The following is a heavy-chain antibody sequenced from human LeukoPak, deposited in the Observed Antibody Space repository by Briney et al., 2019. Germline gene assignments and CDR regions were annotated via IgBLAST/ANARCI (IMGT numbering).Heavy chain of an antibody. CDR1: GGSISSGDYY. V-gene: IGHV4-30-4*01. Sequence: SQTLSLTCTVSGGSISSGDYYWSWIRQPPGKGLEWIGFIYHTGSFHYNPSLKSRVTIPVDTSKNQFSLNLRSVTAADTAVYYCARHSIRSSSWYYFDCWGQGTLVTVSS. CDR3: ARHSIRSSSWYYFDC. D-gene: IGHD6-13*01. CDR2: IYHTGSF. J-gene: IGHJ4*02.